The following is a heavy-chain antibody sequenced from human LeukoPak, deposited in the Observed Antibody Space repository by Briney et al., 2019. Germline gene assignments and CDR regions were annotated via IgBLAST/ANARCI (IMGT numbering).Heavy chain of an antibody. CDR3: ARTDKGSATYFDH. CDR1: GFTFSSYV. CDR2: ISSSGSTI. V-gene: IGHV3-48*03. D-gene: IGHD3-9*01. Sequence: GGSLRLSRAASGFTFSSYVMNWLRQAPGKGLEWVAYISSSGSTIYYAASVKGRFTISRDHDKISLYAHMSCLRAEDTAVHYRARTDKGSATYFDHWGQGTLVTVSS. J-gene: IGHJ4*02.